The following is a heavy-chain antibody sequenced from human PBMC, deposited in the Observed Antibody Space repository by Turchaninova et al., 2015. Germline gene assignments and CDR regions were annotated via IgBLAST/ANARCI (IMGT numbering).Heavy chain of an antibody. J-gene: IGHJ4*02. CDR3: ARETSPSGWHSLDY. D-gene: IGHD6-19*01. Sequence: QVQLQESGPGLVKTSETLSLTCTVSGGPVNSYHWSWIRQPPGKGLEWIGYIYYGGDTNYNPSLKSRLTMSLDASKNQFSLKLRSVTAADTAVYYCARETSPSGWHSLDYWGQGILITVSS. V-gene: IGHV4-59*02. CDR2: IYYGGDT. CDR1: GGPVNSYH.